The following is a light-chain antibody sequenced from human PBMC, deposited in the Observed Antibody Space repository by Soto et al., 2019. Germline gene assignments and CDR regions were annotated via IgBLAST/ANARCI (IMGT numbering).Light chain of an antibody. V-gene: IGKV1-5*03. J-gene: IGKJ2*01. Sequence: DIQMTQSPSTLSASIGDRVTFTCRASQSIRRWLAWYQQKPGKAPELLIFQASSLESGVPSRFSGSGSGTDFNLTISSLQPDDVATYYCQQYIGYPYTFGQGTKLEI. CDR1: QSIRRW. CDR3: QQYIGYPYT. CDR2: QAS.